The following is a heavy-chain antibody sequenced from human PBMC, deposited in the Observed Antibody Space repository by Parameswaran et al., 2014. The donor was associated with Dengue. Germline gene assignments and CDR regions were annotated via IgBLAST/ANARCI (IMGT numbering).Heavy chain of an antibody. CDR2: IYSGGST. D-gene: IGHD3-22*01. Sequence: RWIRQPPGKGLEWVSVIYSGGSTYYADSVNGRFTISRDNSKNTLYLQMNSLRAEDTAVYYCARDLMGDSSARGAFDIWGQGTMVTVSS. CDR3: ARDLMGDSSARGAFDI. V-gene: IGHV3-53*01. J-gene: IGHJ3*02.